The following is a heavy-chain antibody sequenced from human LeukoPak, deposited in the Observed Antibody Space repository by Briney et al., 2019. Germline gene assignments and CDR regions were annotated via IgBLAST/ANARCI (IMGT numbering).Heavy chain of an antibody. D-gene: IGHD5-24*01. CDR2: IIPIFGTA. Sequence: SVKVSCKASGGTFSSYAIGWARQAPGQGLEWMGGIIPIFGTANYAQKFQGRVTITTDESTSTAHMELSSLRSEDTAVYYCATGPGDGYNYNPDYWGQGTLVTVSS. V-gene: IGHV1-69*05. CDR3: ATGPGDGYNYNPDY. J-gene: IGHJ4*02. CDR1: GGTFSSYA.